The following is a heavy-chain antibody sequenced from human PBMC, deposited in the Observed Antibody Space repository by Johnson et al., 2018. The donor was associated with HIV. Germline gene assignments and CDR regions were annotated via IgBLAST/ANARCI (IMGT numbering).Heavy chain of an antibody. CDR1: GFTFSSYW. Sequence: MQLLESGGGLVQPGGSLRLSCAASGFTFSSYWMSWVRQAPGKGLEWVANIKQDGSEKYYADSVKGRFTVSRDNSKNTLYLQMNSLRPEDTAVYYCARDLVATSSSLAFDMWGQGTMVTVSS. V-gene: IGHV3-7*01. J-gene: IGHJ3*02. CDR3: ARDLVATSSSLAFDM. D-gene: IGHD6-6*01. CDR2: IKQDGSEK.